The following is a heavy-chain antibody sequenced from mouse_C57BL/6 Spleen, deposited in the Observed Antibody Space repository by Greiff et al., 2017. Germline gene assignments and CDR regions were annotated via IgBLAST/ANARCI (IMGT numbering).Heavy chain of an antibody. V-gene: IGHV5-17*01. Sequence: DVMLVESGGGLVKPGGSLKLSCAASGFTFSDYGMHWVRQAPEKGLEWVAYISSGSSTIYYADTVKGRFTISRDNAKNTLFLQMTSLRSEDTAMYYCARNDGYYVGYAMDYWGQGTSVTVSS. CDR3: ARNDGYYVGYAMDY. J-gene: IGHJ4*01. CDR1: GFTFSDYG. D-gene: IGHD2-3*01. CDR2: ISSGSSTI.